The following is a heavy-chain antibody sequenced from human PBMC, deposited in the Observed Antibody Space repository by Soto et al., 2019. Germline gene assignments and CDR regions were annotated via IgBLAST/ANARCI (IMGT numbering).Heavy chain of an antibody. J-gene: IGHJ4*02. Sequence: QVQLQESGPGLVKPSQTLSLTCTVSGGSISSGGYYWSWIRQHPGKGLEWIGYIYYSGSTYYNPSLTRRVTISVDPSKNQFSLKLSSVTAADTAVYYCATRHPAGYCSGGSCYSPFDYWGQGTLVTVSS. CDR2: IYYSGST. V-gene: IGHV4-31*03. CDR1: GGSISSGGYY. D-gene: IGHD2-15*01. CDR3: ATRHPAGYCSGGSCYSPFDY.